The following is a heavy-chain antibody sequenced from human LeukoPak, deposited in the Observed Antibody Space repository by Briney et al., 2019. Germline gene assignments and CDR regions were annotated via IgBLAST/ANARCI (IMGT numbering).Heavy chain of an antibody. CDR1: GGTFSSYA. CDR2: IIPIFGTA. J-gene: IGHJ5*02. D-gene: IGHD2-2*01. CDR3: ARGAVPAARRSWFDP. Sequence: SVKVSCKASGGTFSSYAISWVRQAPGQGLEWMGGIIPIFGTANYAQKFQGRVTITTDESTSTAYMELSSLRSEDTAVYYCARGAVPAARRSWFDPWGQGTLVTVSS. V-gene: IGHV1-69*05.